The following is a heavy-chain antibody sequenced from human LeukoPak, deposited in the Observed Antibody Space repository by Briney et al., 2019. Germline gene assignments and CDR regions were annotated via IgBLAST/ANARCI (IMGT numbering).Heavy chain of an antibody. J-gene: IGHJ4*02. CDR1: GGTFSSYA. CDR2: IIPIFGTA. CDR3: ARIGYGYPVAY. V-gene: IGHV1-69*13. Sequence: GASVKVSCKASGGTFSSYAISWVRQAPGQGLEWMGGIIPIFGTANFAQKFQGRVTITADESTSTAYMELSSLRSEDTAVYYCARIGYGYPVAYWGQGTLVTVSS. D-gene: IGHD5-18*01.